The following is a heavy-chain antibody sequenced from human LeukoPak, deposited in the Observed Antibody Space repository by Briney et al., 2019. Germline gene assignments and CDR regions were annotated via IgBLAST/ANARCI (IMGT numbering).Heavy chain of an antibody. Sequence: SETLSLTCTVSGGSISSGDYYWSWIRQPPGKGLEWIGYIYYSGSTYYNPPLKSRVTISVDTSKNQFSLKLSSVTAADTAVYYCARDAQTASWAMHLDYWGQGTLVTVSS. CDR2: IYYSGST. D-gene: IGHD2-2*01. V-gene: IGHV4-30-4*01. CDR3: ARDAQTASWAMHLDY. CDR1: GGSISSGDYY. J-gene: IGHJ4*02.